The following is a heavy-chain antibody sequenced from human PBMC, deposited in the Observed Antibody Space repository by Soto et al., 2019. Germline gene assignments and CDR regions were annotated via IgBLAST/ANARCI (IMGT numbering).Heavy chain of an antibody. CDR3: APSGADVTRLTCLFSAF. CDR2: LSAYNGDT. V-gene: IGHV1-18*01. CDR1: GYTFTSYG. D-gene: IGHD1-26*01. J-gene: IGHJ4*02. Sequence: QAQLVQSGGEVKKPGASVKVSCRASGYTFTSYGYAWVRQAPGQGLEWMGWLSAYNGDTNYTQKSQASVTLTADISTTTTHIALRNLASQATPVHCCAPSGADVTRLTCLFSAFRGLGTLVTLSS.